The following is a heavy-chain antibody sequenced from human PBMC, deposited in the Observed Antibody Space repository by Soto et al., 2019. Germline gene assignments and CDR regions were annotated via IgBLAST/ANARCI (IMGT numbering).Heavy chain of an antibody. D-gene: IGHD6-13*01. CDR3: ARAANSSSWYVFYGMDV. Sequence: ASVKVSCKASGYTFTGYYMHWVRQAPGQGLEWMGWINPNSGGTNYAQKFQGWVTMTRDTSISTAYMELSRLRSDDTAVYYCARAANSSSWYVFYGMDVSGQGTTVTVSS. J-gene: IGHJ6*02. CDR1: GYTFTGYY. V-gene: IGHV1-2*04. CDR2: INPNSGGT.